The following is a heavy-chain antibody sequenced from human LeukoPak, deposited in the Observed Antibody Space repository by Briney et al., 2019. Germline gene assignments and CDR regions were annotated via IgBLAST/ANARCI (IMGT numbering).Heavy chain of an antibody. CDR1: GFTFSDYS. CDR2: IGIDSGNT. CDR3: ARDYKYAFDN. Sequence: GGSLRLSCAASGFTFSDYSMNWVRQAPGKGLEWISYIGIDSGNTNYADSVKGRFTISGDKAKNSPCLQMNSLRVEDTAVYYCARDYKYAFDNWGQGTLVTVSS. D-gene: IGHD5-24*01. J-gene: IGHJ4*02. V-gene: IGHV3-48*01.